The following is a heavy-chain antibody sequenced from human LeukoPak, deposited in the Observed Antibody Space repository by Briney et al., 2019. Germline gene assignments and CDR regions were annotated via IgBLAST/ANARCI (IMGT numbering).Heavy chain of an antibody. CDR3: ARYSSSTWLGFDY. J-gene: IGHJ4*02. CDR1: GGSISTNY. CDR2: IYYSGST. Sequence: SETLSLTCTVSGGSISTNYWSWIRQPPGRGLEWIGYIYYSGSTNYNPSLKSRVTKSMDTSKSQFSLKLSSVTAADTAIYYCARYSSSTWLGFDYWGQGTLVTVSS. V-gene: IGHV4-59*13. D-gene: IGHD6-13*01.